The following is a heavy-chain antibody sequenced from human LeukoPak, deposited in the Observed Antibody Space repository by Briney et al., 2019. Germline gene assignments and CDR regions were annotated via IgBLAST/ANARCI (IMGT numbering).Heavy chain of an antibody. CDR3: ARDQAGSGHYADY. V-gene: IGHV3-30*02. J-gene: IGHJ4*02. CDR2: IRFDGSSK. D-gene: IGHD3-10*01. Sequence: GGSLRLSCAASEFTFSNYAMHWVRQAPGKGLEWLAYIRFDGSSKYYADFVKGRFTISRDNSKNTLYLQMNSLKTEDTAVYYCARDQAGSGHYADYWGQGTLVAVSS. CDR1: EFTFSNYA.